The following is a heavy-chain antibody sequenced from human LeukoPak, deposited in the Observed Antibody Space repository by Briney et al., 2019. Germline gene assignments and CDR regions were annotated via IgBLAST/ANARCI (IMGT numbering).Heavy chain of an antibody. J-gene: IGHJ4*02. CDR3: AKDGVYSGSSYEDY. Sequence: GGSLRLFCAASGFTFSTYAMTWVRQAPGKGLECVSAISGGGGDTSYADSVKGRFTISRDNSKNTVYLQMNSLRAEDTAVYYCAKDGVYSGSSYEDYWGQGTLVTVSS. CDR2: ISGGGGDT. V-gene: IGHV3-23*01. CDR1: GFTFSTYA. D-gene: IGHD1-26*01.